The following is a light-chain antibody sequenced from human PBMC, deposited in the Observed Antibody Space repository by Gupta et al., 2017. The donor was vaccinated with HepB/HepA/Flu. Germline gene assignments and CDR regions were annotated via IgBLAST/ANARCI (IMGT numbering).Light chain of an antibody. CDR2: GNS. CDR3: QSYDSSLSGSEV. Sequence: QSVLTQPPSVSGAPGQRVTISCTGRSSNIGAGYDVHWYQQLPGTAPKLLIYGNSNRPSGVPDRFSGSKSGTSASLAITGLQAEDEADYYCQSYDSSLSGSEVFGGGTKLTVL. J-gene: IGLJ2*01. CDR1: SSNIGAGYD. V-gene: IGLV1-40*01.